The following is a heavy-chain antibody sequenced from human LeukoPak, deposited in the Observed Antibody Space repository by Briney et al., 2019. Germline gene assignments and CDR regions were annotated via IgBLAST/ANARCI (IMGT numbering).Heavy chain of an antibody. Sequence: GGSLRLSCAGSGFTFSSYWMSWVRQAPGKGLEWVASINQDKRQIQYVESVKGRFTISRDNAKSSLFLQMNSLRVEDTAVYYCARLRDDVTKFDSWGQGTLVSVSS. V-gene: IGHV3-7*01. CDR1: GFTFSSYW. CDR3: ARLRDDVTKFDS. CDR2: INQDKRQI. J-gene: IGHJ4*02. D-gene: IGHD2-8*01.